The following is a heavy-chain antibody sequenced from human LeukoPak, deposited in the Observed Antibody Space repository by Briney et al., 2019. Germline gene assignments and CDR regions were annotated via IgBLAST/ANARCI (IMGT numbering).Heavy chain of an antibody. Sequence: GGSLRLSCAASGFTFSDYYMSWIRQAPGKGLEWVSYISTTGTHTNYADSVKGRFTISRDNGKKSLYLQMNSLRAEDTAVYYCATRGGSGWYEGWGQGTLVTVSS. CDR1: GFTFSDYY. CDR2: ISTTGTHT. V-gene: IGHV3-11*06. D-gene: IGHD6-19*01. CDR3: ATRGGSGWYEG. J-gene: IGHJ4*02.